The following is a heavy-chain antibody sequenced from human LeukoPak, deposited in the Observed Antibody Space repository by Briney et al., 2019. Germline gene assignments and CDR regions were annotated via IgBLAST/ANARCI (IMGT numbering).Heavy chain of an antibody. V-gene: IGHV4-34*01. Sequence: KPSETLSLTCAVYGGSFSGYYWSWIRQPPGKGLEWIGEINHSGSTNYNPSLKSRVTISVDTSKNQFSLKLSSVTAADTAVYYCARVFPAEDYFDYWGRGTLVTVSS. D-gene: IGHD2-2*01. CDR3: ARVFPAEDYFDY. CDR1: GGSFSGYY. J-gene: IGHJ4*02. CDR2: INHSGST.